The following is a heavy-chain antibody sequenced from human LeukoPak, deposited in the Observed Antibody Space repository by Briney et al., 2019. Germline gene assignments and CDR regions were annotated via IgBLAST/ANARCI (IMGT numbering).Heavy chain of an antibody. J-gene: IGHJ3*02. Sequence: GGSLRLSCAASGFTFSSYWMHWVRQAPGKGLVWVSRINSDGSSTSYADSVKGRFTISRDNAKNTLYLQKNSLGAEDTAVYYCARDLPQTNEESDAFDIWGQGTMVTVSS. CDR3: ARDLPQTNEESDAFDI. V-gene: IGHV3-74*01. D-gene: IGHD1-1*01. CDR2: INSDGSST. CDR1: GFTFSSYW.